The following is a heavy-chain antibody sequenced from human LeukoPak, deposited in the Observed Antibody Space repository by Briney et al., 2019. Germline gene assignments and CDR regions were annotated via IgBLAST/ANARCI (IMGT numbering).Heavy chain of an antibody. V-gene: IGHV1-46*01. Sequence: ASVKVSCKASGYTFTSYYMHWVRQAPGQGLEWMGISNPSGGSTSYAQKFQGRVTMTRDTSTSTVYMELSSLRSEDTAVYYCARGCYDILTGYSPPAYYFDYWGQGTLVTVSS. CDR2: SNPSGGST. J-gene: IGHJ4*02. CDR3: ARGCYDILTGYSPPAYYFDY. D-gene: IGHD3-9*01. CDR1: GYTFTSYY.